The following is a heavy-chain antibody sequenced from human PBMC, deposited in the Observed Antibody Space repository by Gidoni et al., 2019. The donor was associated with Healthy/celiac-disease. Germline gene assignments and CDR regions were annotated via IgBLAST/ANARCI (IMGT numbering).Heavy chain of an antibody. Sequence: EVQLLESGGGLVQPGGSPRLPCAAAGFTFSSYALSWVRQAPGKGLGWVSAISGSGGSTYYADSVKGRFTISRDNSKNTLYLQMNSLRAEDTAVYYCAKEQRGSYYIYWGQGTLVTVSS. CDR2: ISGSGGST. CDR1: GFTFSSYA. J-gene: IGHJ4*02. D-gene: IGHD1-26*01. V-gene: IGHV3-23*01. CDR3: AKEQRGSYYIY.